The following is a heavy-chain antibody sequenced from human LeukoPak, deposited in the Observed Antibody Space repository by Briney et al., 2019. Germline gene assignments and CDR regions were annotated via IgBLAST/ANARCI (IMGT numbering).Heavy chain of an antibody. J-gene: IGHJ4*02. CDR1: GLTVSSNY. V-gene: IGHV3-53*01. CDR2: INSDGRT. Sequence: GGSLRLSCAASGLTVSSNYMNWVRQAPGKGLEWVSIINSDGRTYYADSVKGRFTISRDNSKNTLYLQMNSLGADDTAVYYYARGDFDYWGQGTLVTVSS. CDR3: ARGDFDY.